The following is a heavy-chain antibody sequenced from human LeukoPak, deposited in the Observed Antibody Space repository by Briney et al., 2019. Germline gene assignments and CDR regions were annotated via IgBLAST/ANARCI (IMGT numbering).Heavy chain of an antibody. CDR1: GFTFSSYA. J-gene: IGHJ4*02. V-gene: IGHV3-23*01. CDR2: ISGSGGST. CDR3: AKDRWSYYDSSGYFEYYFDY. D-gene: IGHD3-22*01. Sequence: GGSLRLSCAASGFTFSSYAMSWVSQAPGKGLEWVSAISGSGGSTYYADSVKGRFTISRDNSKNTLYLQMNSLRAEDTAVYYCAKDRWSYYDSSGYFEYYFDYWGQGTLVTVSS.